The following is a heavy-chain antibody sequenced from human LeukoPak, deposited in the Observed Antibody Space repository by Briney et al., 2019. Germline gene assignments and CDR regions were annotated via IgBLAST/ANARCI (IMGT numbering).Heavy chain of an antibody. CDR1: EFTFSSFA. D-gene: IGHD3-10*01. CDR2: ISYDGSNK. V-gene: IGHV3-30-3*01. J-gene: IGHJ6*02. Sequence: GGSLRLSCAASEFTFSSFAMHWVRQAPGKGLEWVAAISYDGSNKYYADSVKGRLTISRDNSKNTLYLQMNSLRAEDTAVYYCAKDDYYGIGMDVWGQGTTVTVSS. CDR3: AKDDYYGIGMDV.